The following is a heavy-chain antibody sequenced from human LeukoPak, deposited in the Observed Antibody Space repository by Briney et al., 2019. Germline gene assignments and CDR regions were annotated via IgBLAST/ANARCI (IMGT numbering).Heavy chain of an antibody. CDR1: GFTFSSYA. V-gene: IGHV3-23*01. J-gene: IGHJ6*03. CDR3: AAGTGSYYYYMDV. CDR2: ISGSGGST. D-gene: IGHD3/OR15-3a*01. Sequence: PGGSLRLSCAASGFTFSSYAMSWVRQAPGKGLEWVSAISGSGGSTYYADSVKGRFTISRDNSKNTLYLQMNSLRAEDTAVYYCAAGTGSYYYYMDVWGKGTTVTVSS.